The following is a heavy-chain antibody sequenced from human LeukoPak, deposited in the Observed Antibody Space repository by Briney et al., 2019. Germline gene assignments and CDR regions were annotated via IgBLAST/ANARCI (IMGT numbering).Heavy chain of an antibody. D-gene: IGHD1-1*01. J-gene: IGHJ4*01. CDR3: ATLELERRSVIDY. CDR1: GYTFTDYY. V-gene: IGHV1-69-2*01. CDR2: VDPEDGET. Sequence: ASVKVSCKVSGYTFTDYYMHWVQQAPGKGLEWMGLVDPEDGETIYAEKFQGRVTIPADTSTDTAYMELSSLRSEDTAVYYCATLELERRSVIDYWGQGTLVTVSS.